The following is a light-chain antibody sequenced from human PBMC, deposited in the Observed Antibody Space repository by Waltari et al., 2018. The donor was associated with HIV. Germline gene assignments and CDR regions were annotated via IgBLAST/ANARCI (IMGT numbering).Light chain of an antibody. CDR3: QVWDSTSDHYV. V-gene: IGLV3-21*04. Sequence: SYVLTQPPSVSVAPGKTARITCGGSNIGSKSVHWYQQRPGQAPVLVIYDDSDRPSGIPNRFSGANSGNTSSLTISRVGAGDEADYYCQVWDSTSDHYVFGTGTKVTVL. CDR2: DDS. J-gene: IGLJ1*01. CDR1: NIGSKS.